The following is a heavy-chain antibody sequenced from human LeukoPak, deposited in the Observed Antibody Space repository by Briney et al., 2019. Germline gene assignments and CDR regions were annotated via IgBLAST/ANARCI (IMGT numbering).Heavy chain of an antibody. V-gene: IGHV1-69*13. CDR1: GGTFSNYA. Sequence: GASVKVSCKTSGGTFSNYAISWVRQAPGQGLEWMGRIIPIFGTANYAQKFQGRVTINADEFTSTVYMELYSLTSEDTAVYYCARDRGYSYAKKSYYYYYMDVWGKGTTVTISS. D-gene: IGHD5-18*01. CDR2: IIPIFGTA. CDR3: ARDRGYSYAKKSYYYYYMDV. J-gene: IGHJ6*03.